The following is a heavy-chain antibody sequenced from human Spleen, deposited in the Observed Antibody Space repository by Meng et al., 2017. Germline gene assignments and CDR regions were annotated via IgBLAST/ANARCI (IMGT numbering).Heavy chain of an antibody. CDR3: ARGPTTMAHDFDY. V-gene: IGHV4-34*01. Sequence: QVQXXHWGXXLLXXXETXXLTCXVSGXXXSDYYWSWIRQPXGKGLEWIGEINHSGSTNYNPSLESRATISVDTSQNNLSLKLSSVTAADSAVYYCARGPTTMAHDFDYWGQGTLVTVSS. CDR2: INHSGST. CDR1: GXXXSDYY. J-gene: IGHJ4*02. D-gene: IGHD4-11*01.